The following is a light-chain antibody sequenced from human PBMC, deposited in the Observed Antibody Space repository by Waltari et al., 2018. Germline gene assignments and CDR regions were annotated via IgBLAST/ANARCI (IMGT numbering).Light chain of an antibody. CDR2: YKSDSEK. CDR3: MFWPSNVWV. Sequence: QLFLTQPPSSPASPEESARLTSTFPGTIMLVAFTLYCYRQSPGSPPRFLLYYKSDSEKAQGSGVPSRFSGSKDASANAGILLISGLQSEDEADYYCMFWPSNVWVFGGGTKLTVL. CDR1: GTIMLVAFT. J-gene: IGLJ3*02. V-gene: IGLV5-37*01.